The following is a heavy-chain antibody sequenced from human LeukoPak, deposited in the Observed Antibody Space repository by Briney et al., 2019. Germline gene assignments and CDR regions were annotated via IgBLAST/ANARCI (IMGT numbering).Heavy chain of an antibody. V-gene: IGHV5-51*01. CDR1: GYSFTSYW. J-gene: IGHJ4*02. CDR3: ARLDYYDSSGFPGVFDY. Sequence: GESLQISCKGSGYSFTSYWIGWVRQMPGKGLEWMGIIYPGDSDTRYSPSFQGQVTISADKSISTAYLQWSSLKASDTAMYYCARLDYYDSSGFPGVFDYWGQGTLVTVSS. CDR2: IYPGDSDT. D-gene: IGHD3-22*01.